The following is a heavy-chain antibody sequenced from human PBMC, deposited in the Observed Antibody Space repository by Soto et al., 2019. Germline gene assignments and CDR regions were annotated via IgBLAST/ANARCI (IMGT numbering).Heavy chain of an antibody. Sequence: ASVKVSCKASGYTFTNYGISWVRQAPGQGLERKGWNSAYNGNTNYAQKLQGRVTMTTDTSTSTTYMELRSLRFDDMSLYFCARRQWLVGGYYYGMDVWGQGTTVTVSS. J-gene: IGHJ6*02. V-gene: IGHV1-18*03. CDR2: NSAYNGNT. D-gene: IGHD6-19*01. CDR3: ARRQWLVGGYYYGMDV. CDR1: GYTFTNYG.